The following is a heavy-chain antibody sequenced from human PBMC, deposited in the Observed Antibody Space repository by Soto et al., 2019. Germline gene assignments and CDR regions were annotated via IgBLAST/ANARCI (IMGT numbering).Heavy chain of an antibody. CDR3: ARQGCSSTSCYEGEGSFDP. V-gene: IGHV5-51*01. CDR2: IYPGDSDT. D-gene: IGHD2-2*01. Sequence: GASLKISCKGSGYSFTSYWIGWVRQMPGKGLEWMGIIYPGDSDTRYSPSFQGQVTISADKSISTAYLQWSSLKASDTAMYYCARQGCSSTSCYEGEGSFDPWGQGTLVTVSS. CDR1: GYSFTSYW. J-gene: IGHJ5*02.